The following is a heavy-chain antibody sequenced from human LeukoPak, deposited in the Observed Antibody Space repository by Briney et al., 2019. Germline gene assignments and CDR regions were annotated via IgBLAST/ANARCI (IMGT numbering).Heavy chain of an antibody. CDR3: ALRGTQEYFVH. Sequence: GESLQISCKGSGYSFTSYWIGWVRQLPGKGLEWMGIIYPGDSDTRYSPSFQGQVTISADKSISTAYLRWTSLKASGTAMYYCALRGTQEYFVHWGQGTLVTVSS. V-gene: IGHV5-51*01. J-gene: IGHJ1*01. CDR2: IYPGDSDT. CDR1: GYSFTSYW.